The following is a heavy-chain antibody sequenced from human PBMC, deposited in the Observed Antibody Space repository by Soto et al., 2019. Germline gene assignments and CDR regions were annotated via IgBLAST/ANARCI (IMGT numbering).Heavy chain of an antibody. V-gene: IGHV4-59*08. D-gene: IGHD3-16*02. Sequence: QVQLQESGPGLVKPSETLSLTCTVSGGSISSYYWSWIRQPPGKGLEWIGYIYYSGSTNYNPSLKSRVTTSVDTSKNQFSLKLSSVTAADTAVYYCARHPAIMITFGGVIVVDYYYMDVWGKGTTVTVSS. J-gene: IGHJ6*03. CDR3: ARHPAIMITFGGVIVVDYYYMDV. CDR2: IYYSGST. CDR1: GGSISSYY.